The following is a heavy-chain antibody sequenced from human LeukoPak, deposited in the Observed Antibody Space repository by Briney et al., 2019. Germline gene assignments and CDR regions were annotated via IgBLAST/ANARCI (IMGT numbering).Heavy chain of an antibody. D-gene: IGHD2-2*01. CDR2: IYTSGST. CDR1: GGSISSYY. J-gene: IGHJ5*02. Sequence: PSGTLSLTCTVSGGSISSYYWSWIRQPAGKGLEWIGRIYTSGSTNYNPSLKSRVTMSVDTSKNQFSLKLSSVTAADTAVYYCARDRGGTSLNWFNPWGQGTLVTVSS. V-gene: IGHV4-4*07. CDR3: ARDRGGTSLNWFNP.